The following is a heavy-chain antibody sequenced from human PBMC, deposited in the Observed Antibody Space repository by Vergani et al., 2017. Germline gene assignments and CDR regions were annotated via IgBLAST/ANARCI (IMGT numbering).Heavy chain of an antibody. J-gene: IGHJ3*02. V-gene: IGHV1-18*04. CDR2: ISASNGNT. Sequence: QVQLVQSGAEVKKPGASVKVSCKASGYTFTSYGISWVRQAPGQGLEWMGWISASNGNTTYAQKLQGRVTMTTDTSTSTASMELRSLRSDDTAVYYCAREIRGGASGRAFDIWGQATMVTVSS. CDR1: GYTFTSYG. D-gene: IGHD3-16*01. CDR3: AREIRGGASGRAFDI.